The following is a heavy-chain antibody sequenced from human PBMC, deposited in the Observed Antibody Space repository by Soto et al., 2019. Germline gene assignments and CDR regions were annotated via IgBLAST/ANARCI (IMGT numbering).Heavy chain of an antibody. CDR1: GGSINSGDYS. V-gene: IGHV4-30-2*01. CDR3: VRPAPGRHWYFDL. CDR2: VYPSGRT. J-gene: IGHJ2*01. Sequence: QLQLQESGSGLVKPSQTLSLTCAVSGGSINSGDYSWSWIRQPPGKGLEWIGFVYPSGRTYYNPSLKRPLTIPLDRPKNQFSLKPNSVTAAETAVYYCVRPAPGRHWYFDLWGRGTLITVSS.